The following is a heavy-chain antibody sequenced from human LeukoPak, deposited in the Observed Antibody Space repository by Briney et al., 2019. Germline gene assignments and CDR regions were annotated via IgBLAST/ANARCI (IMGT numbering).Heavy chain of an antibody. J-gene: IGHJ4*02. CDR3: ATGPRAVAGDFDY. CDR1: GYTFTSYA. V-gene: IGHV1-3*01. CDR2: INAGNGNT. Sequence: ASVKVSCKASGYTFTSYAMHWVRQAPGQRLGWMGWINAGNGNTRYSQKFQGRVTMTEDTSTDTAYMELSSLRSEDTAVYYCATGPRAVAGDFDYWGQGTLVTVSS. D-gene: IGHD6-19*01.